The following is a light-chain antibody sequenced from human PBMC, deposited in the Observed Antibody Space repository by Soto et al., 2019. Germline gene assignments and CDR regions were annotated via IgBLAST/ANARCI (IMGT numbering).Light chain of an antibody. CDR1: QFMSVW. V-gene: IGKV1-5*03. CDR2: KAS. Sequence: DIQMTHSPSTLSASVGDIVTITCWASQFMSVWLAWYQQKPGTAPKLLIYKASSLESGVPTRFSGSGSGTEITLTTSSLQPDDSATYYCQQYNSFPLTFGPGTKVDIK. CDR3: QQYNSFPLT. J-gene: IGKJ3*01.